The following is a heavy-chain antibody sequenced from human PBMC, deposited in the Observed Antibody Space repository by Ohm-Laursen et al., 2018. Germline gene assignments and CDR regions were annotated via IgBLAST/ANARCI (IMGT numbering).Heavy chain of an antibody. V-gene: IGHV3-23*01. J-gene: IGHJ4*02. D-gene: IGHD3-3*01. Sequence: GSLRLSCTASGFTFTNYAMNWVRQAPGKGLEWVSAISGSGGSTYYADSVKGRFTISRDNSKNTLYLQMNSLRAEDTAVYYCAKDLPIFGVVPTALDYWGQGTLVTVSS. CDR1: GFTFTNYA. CDR2: ISGSGGST. CDR3: AKDLPIFGVVPTALDY.